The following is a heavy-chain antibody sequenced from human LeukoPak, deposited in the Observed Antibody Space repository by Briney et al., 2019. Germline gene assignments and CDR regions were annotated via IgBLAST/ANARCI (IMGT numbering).Heavy chain of an antibody. CDR1: GFTFSTYW. CDR2: INGDGSST. V-gene: IGHV3-74*01. CDR3: ARALGDI. J-gene: IGHJ4*02. Sequence: PGGSLSLSCAASGFTFSTYWMHWVRQAPGKGLVWVSRINGDGSSTSYGDSVKGRFTISRDNAKNTLYLQMNGLRVEDTAVYYCARALGDIRGQGTLVTVSS.